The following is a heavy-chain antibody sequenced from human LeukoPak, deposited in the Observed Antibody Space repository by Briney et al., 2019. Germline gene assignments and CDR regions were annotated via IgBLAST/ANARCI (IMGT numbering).Heavy chain of an antibody. Sequence: SVKVSCKASGGTFSSYSVSWVRQAPGQGLEWMGRIIPIFGTANYAQKFPGRGTITTDESTSTAYMELSSLRSEDTAVYYCASKHLRGYSYDPAEVYFDYWGQGTLVTVSS. CDR1: GGTFSSYS. CDR2: IIPIFGTA. V-gene: IGHV1-69*05. J-gene: IGHJ4*02. CDR3: ASKHLRGYSYDPAEVYFDY. D-gene: IGHD5-18*01.